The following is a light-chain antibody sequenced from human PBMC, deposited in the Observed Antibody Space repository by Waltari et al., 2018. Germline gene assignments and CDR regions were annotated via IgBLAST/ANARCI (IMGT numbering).Light chain of an antibody. Sequence: IVLTQSPDTLSLSPGERATLSCRASQSVTSISLAWYQQKPGQAPRLLLYSTSSRATGFSDRFSGSGSGTDFTLTINRLEPEDSAVYHCQQYDGSAVTFGGGTRVEIK. CDR2: STS. CDR3: QQYDGSAVT. J-gene: IGKJ4*01. CDR1: QSVTSIS. V-gene: IGKV3-20*01.